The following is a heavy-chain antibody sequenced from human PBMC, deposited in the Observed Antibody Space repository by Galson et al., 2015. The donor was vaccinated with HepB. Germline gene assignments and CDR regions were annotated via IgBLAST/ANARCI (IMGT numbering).Heavy chain of an antibody. D-gene: IGHD4-17*01. CDR2: ISAYNGNT. J-gene: IGHJ6*02. Sequence: SVKVSCKASGYTFTSYGISWVRQAPGQGLEWMGWISAYNGNTNYAQKLQGRVTMTTDTSTSTAYMELRSLRSDDTAVYYCAREGGDDYGDYDYYYYYGMDVWGQGTTVTVSS. CDR3: AREGGDDYGDYDYYYYYGMDV. V-gene: IGHV1-18*01. CDR1: GYTFTSYG.